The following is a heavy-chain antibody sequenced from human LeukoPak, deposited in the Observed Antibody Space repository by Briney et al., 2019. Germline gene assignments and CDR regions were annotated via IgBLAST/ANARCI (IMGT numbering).Heavy chain of an antibody. D-gene: IGHD1-1*01. Sequence: GGSPRLSCTASGFTFGDYAMSWVRQAPGKGLEWVGFIRSKAYGGTTEYAASVKGRFTISRDDSKSIAYLQMNSLKTEDTAVYYCTVTTGTMADYWGQGTLVTVSS. CDR2: IRSKAYGGTT. CDR1: GFTFGDYA. J-gene: IGHJ4*02. V-gene: IGHV3-49*04. CDR3: TVTTGTMADY.